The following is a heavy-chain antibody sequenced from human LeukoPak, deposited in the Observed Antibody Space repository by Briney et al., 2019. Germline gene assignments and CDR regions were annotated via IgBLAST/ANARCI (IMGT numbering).Heavy chain of an antibody. Sequence: ASVKVSCKASGYTFTSYYMHWVRQAPGQGLEWMGIINPSGGSTSYAQKFQGRVTITRDMSTSTDYMELSSLRSDDTAVYYCARDSLGATTKGLAYWGQGTLVTVSS. CDR1: GYTFTSYY. V-gene: IGHV1-46*01. CDR2: INPSGGST. J-gene: IGHJ4*02. CDR3: ARDSLGATTKGLAY. D-gene: IGHD5-24*01.